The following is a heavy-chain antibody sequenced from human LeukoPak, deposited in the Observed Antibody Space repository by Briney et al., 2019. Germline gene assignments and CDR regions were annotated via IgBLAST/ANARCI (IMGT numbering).Heavy chain of an antibody. CDR3: ATLGRGYSFVYY. J-gene: IGHJ4*02. CDR2: IIPIFVTA. Sequence: SVKVSCKASGGTFSSYAISWVRQAPGQGLEWMGGIIPIFVTANYAQKFQGGVTITADESTSTAYMELSSLRSEDTAVYYCATLGRGYSFVYYWGQGTLVTVSS. CDR1: GGTFSSYA. D-gene: IGHD5-18*01. V-gene: IGHV1-69*01.